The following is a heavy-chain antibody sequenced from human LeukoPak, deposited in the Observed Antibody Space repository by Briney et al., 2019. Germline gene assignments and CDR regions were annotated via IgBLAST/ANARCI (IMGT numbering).Heavy chain of an antibody. V-gene: IGHV4-34*01. J-gene: IGHJ6*03. CDR1: GGSISGYY. CDR3: ARAGYSSSWSPHYYYYMDV. Sequence: SETLSLTCTVSGGSISGYYWSWIRQPPGKGLEWIGEINHSGSTNYNPSLKSRVTISVDTSKNQFSLKLSSVTAADTAVYYCARAGYSSSWSPHYYYYMDVWGKGTTVTVSS. D-gene: IGHD6-13*01. CDR2: INHSGST.